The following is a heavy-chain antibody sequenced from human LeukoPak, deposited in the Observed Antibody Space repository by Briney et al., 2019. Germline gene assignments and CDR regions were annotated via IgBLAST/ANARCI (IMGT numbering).Heavy chain of an antibody. CDR1: GFTLSTYW. J-gene: IGHJ4*02. Sequence: GGSLRLSCAASGFTLSTYWMHWVRQAPGKGLAWVSRIKSDGTITSYADPVKGRFTISRDNAKNTLYLQMNSLRAEDTAVYYCARGNSGSNFDSWGQGSLVTVSS. D-gene: IGHD6-19*01. CDR3: ARGNSGSNFDS. CDR2: IKSDGTIT. V-gene: IGHV3-74*01.